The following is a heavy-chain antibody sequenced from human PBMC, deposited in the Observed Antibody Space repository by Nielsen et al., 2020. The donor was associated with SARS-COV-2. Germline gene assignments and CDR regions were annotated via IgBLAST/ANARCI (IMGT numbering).Heavy chain of an antibody. CDR1: GFTFSSYA. CDR2: ISYDGSNK. CDR3: ARDRNYYDYVWGSYRLISGMDV. Sequence: GGSLRLSCAASGFTFSSYAMHWVRQAPGKGLEWVAVISYDGSNKYYADSVKGRFTISRDNSKNTLYLQMNSLRAEDTAVYYCARDRNYYDYVWGSYRLISGMDVWGQGTTVTVSS. J-gene: IGHJ6*02. V-gene: IGHV3-30*04. D-gene: IGHD3-16*02.